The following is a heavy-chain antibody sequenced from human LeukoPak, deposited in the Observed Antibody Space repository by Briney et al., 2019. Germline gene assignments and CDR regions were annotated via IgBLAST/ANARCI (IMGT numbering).Heavy chain of an antibody. D-gene: IGHD1-7*01. J-gene: IGHJ4*02. CDR2: ISYDGSSK. Sequence: GRSLRLSCAASGFTFSSYAMHWVRQAPGKGLEWVAVISYDGSSKYYADSVKGRFTISRDNSKNTLYLQMNSLRAEDTAVYYCASLELLGYWGQGTLVTVSS. CDR1: GFTFSSYA. V-gene: IGHV3-30-3*01. CDR3: ASLELLGY.